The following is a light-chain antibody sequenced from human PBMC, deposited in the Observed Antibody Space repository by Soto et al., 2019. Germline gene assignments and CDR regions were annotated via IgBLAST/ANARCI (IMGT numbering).Light chain of an antibody. CDR1: QGISNY. J-gene: IGKJ5*01. CDR2: KAS. V-gene: IGKV1-13*02. Sequence: TQSPSSLSASVGDRVTITCRASQGISNYLAWYQQKPGKVPKLLIYKASTLKSGVPSRFSGSGSGTEFTLTISSLQPDDFATYYCQQANTFPRTFGQGTRLEIK. CDR3: QQANTFPRT.